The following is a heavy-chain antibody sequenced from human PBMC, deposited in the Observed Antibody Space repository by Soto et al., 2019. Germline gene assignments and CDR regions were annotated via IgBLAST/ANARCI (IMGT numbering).Heavy chain of an antibody. CDR3: XKQRITIFGVAQDAFDI. Sequence: GESLKISCMGSGYSFTIYWISWVRQMPGKGLEWMGRIDPSDSYTNYSPSFQGHVTISADKSISTAYLQWSSLKASDTAMYYCXKQRITIFGVAQDAFDIWGQGTMVTVSS. J-gene: IGHJ3*02. V-gene: IGHV5-10-1*01. D-gene: IGHD3-3*01. CDR2: IDPSDSYT. CDR1: GYSFTIYW.